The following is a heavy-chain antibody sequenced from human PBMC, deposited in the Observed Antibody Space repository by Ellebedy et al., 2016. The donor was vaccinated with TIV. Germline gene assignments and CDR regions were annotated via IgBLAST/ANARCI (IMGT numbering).Heavy chain of an antibody. CDR1: GNTFTSYS. V-gene: IGHV1-46*01. CDR2: INPTGTDA. Sequence: ASVKVSXXVSGNTFTSYSIHWVRQAPGQGLEWMGIINPTGTDANYAQRFTGRVTMTRDTSTTTFYMELRGLTSEDTAVHYCAAVGAVAGSRALDSWGQGTLVIVSS. J-gene: IGHJ5*01. D-gene: IGHD6-19*01. CDR3: AAVGAVAGSRALDS.